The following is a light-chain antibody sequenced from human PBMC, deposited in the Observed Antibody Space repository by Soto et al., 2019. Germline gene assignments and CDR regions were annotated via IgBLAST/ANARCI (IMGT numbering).Light chain of an antibody. CDR3: QSYDTSLSGPYV. J-gene: IGLJ1*01. CDR1: TSNIGAGYD. Sequence: QSVLTQPPSVSGAPGQRVIVSCTGSTSNIGAGYDVHWYQQLPGTSPKLLIFANSNRPSGVPDRFSASRSGSSASLTITGLQAEDEADYYCQSYDTSLSGPYVFGSGTKVTV. CDR2: ANS. V-gene: IGLV1-40*01.